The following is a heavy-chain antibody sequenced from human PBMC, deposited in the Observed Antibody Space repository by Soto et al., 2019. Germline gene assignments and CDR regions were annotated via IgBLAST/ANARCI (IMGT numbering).Heavy chain of an antibody. CDR3: APWHLHEHAYDV. CDR2: FYGLDGT. V-gene: IGHV3-53*01. Sequence: GGSLRLSCAVSGLTVSGKKYVAWVRQAPGKGLEWVSGFYGLDGTYYADSLKARFTTSGDSSRTIVYLQMNDLRPEDTAVYYCAPWHLHEHAYDVWGQGTTVTV. J-gene: IGHJ3*01. D-gene: IGHD4-4*01. CDR1: GLTVSGKKY.